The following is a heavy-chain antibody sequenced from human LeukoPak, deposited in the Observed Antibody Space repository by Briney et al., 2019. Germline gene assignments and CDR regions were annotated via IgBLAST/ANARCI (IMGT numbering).Heavy chain of an antibody. Sequence: SETLSLTCTASGYSISSGYYWGWIRQPPGKGLEWIGSIYHSGSTYYNPSLKSRVTISVDTSKSQFSLKLSSVTAADTAVYYCAGKGATQDPFDYWGQGTLVTVSS. CDR1: GYSISSGYY. V-gene: IGHV4-38-2*02. CDR3: AGKGATQDPFDY. D-gene: IGHD3-16*01. J-gene: IGHJ4*02. CDR2: IYHSGST.